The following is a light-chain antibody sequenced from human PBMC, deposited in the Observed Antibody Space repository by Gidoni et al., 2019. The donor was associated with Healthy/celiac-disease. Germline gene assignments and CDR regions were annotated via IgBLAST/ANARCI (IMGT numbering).Light chain of an antibody. V-gene: IGKV1-33*01. CDR1: QDISNY. CDR3: QQYDNLPFT. Sequence: DIQMTQSPSSLSASVGDTVTITCQASQDISNYLNWYQQKPGKAPKLLIYDASNLETGVPSRFSGSGSGTDFTFTISSLQPEDIATYYCQQYDNLPFTFGPXTKVDIK. CDR2: DAS. J-gene: IGKJ3*01.